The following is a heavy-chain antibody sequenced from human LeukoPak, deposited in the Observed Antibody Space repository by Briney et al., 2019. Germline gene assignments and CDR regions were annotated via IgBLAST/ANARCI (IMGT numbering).Heavy chain of an antibody. J-gene: IGHJ3*02. CDR1: GYSFTGYN. V-gene: IGHV1-2*02. Sequence: ASVKVSCKASGYSFTGYNMHWVRQAPGQGLEWMGWINPNSGGTSYAQNFQGRVTMTRDTSINTAYMELSRLISDDTAVYYCARELGGHGAFDIWGQGTVVTVSS. CDR2: INPNSGGT. CDR3: ARELGGHGAFDI. D-gene: IGHD5-12*01.